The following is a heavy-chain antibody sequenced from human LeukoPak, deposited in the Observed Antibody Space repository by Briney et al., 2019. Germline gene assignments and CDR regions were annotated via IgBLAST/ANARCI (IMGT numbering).Heavy chain of an antibody. CDR1: GGSISSGGYY. V-gene: IGHV4-31*03. CDR3: ARDQSGPYAFDI. CDR2: IYYSGST. J-gene: IGHJ3*02. Sequence: SETLSLTCTVSGGSISSGGYYWSWIRQHPGKGLEWIGYIYYSGSTYYNPSLKSRVTISVDTSKNQFSLKLSSVTAADTAVYYCARDQSGPYAFDIWGQGTMVTVSS.